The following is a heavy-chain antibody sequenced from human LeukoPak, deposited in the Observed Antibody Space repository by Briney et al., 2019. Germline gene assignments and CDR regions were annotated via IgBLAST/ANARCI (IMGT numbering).Heavy chain of an antibody. CDR2: IYYSGST. CDR1: GDSFSSGAYY. V-gene: IGHV4-31*03. J-gene: IGHJ4*02. CDR3: ARGSYTSSWYFGH. D-gene: IGHD6-13*01. Sequence: KPSETLSLTCTVSGDSFSSGAYYWTWIRQHPGKGLEWIGFIYYSGSTYYNPSLKSRVSVSMDTSQNHFSLKLSSVTAADTAMYYCARGSYTSSWYFGHWGQGTLVTVSS.